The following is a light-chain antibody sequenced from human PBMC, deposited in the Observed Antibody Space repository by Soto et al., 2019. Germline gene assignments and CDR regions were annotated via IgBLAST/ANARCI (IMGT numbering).Light chain of an antibody. J-gene: IGKJ4*01. CDR2: DAS. CDR3: QQRSNWPLT. CDR1: QSVSSY. V-gene: IGKV3-11*01. Sequence: EIVLTQSPATLSLSPGERATLSCRSSQSVSSYVAWYQQKPGQAPRLLIYDASNRATGIPARFSGSGSGPDFTLTISSLEQAEFAGYYCQQRSNWPLTFGGGTQVEIK.